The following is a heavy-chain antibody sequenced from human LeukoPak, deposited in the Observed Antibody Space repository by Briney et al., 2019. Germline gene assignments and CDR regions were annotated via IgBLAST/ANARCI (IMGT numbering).Heavy chain of an antibody. CDR3: ARDPRLAARPSFDY. CDR2: ISYDGSDE. Sequence: PGGSLRLSCAASGFTFSTYGMHWVRQAPGKGLEWVAVISYDGSDEYYADSGKGRFTISRDNAKNSLYLQMNSLRAEDTAVYYCARDPRLAARPSFDYWGQGTLVTVSS. V-gene: IGHV3-30*03. CDR1: GFTFSTYG. D-gene: IGHD6-6*01. J-gene: IGHJ4*02.